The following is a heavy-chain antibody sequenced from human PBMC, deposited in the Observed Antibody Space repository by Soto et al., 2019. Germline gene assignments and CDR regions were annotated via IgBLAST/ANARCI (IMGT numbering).Heavy chain of an antibody. J-gene: IGHJ4*02. V-gene: IGHV3-23*01. CDR1: GFTFSSYA. CDR3: AKDTGYYGDYVVDY. CDR2: ISGSGGST. D-gene: IGHD4-17*01. Sequence: GGSLRLSCAASGFTFSSYAMSWVRQAPGKGLEWVSAISGSGGSTYYADSVKGRFTISRDNSKNTPYLQMNSLRAEDTAVYYCAKDTGYYGDYVVDYWGQGTLVTVSS.